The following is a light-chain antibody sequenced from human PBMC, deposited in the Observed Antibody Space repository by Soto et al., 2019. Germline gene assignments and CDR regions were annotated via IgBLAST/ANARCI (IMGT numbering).Light chain of an antibody. CDR1: SSDIGAYNY. CDR3: FSFTTDWTHV. J-gene: IGLJ1*01. Sequence: QSVLTQPASVSGSPGQSITISCTGSSSDIGAYNYVSWFQQYPGKAPKLIISEASNRPSGVSNRFSGSKSGTAASLTISGLQTEDEADYFCFSFTTDWTHVFGTGTKVTVL. CDR2: EAS. V-gene: IGLV2-14*01.